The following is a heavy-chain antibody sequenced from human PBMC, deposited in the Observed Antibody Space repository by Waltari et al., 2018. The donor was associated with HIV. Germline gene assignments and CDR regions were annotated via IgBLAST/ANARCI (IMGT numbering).Heavy chain of an antibody. Sequence: QVQLQESGPGLVKPSENLSLTCAVSGDSISSSCWSWIRQTPGKGLEWIGYIYYSGSTNYNPALRNRVPISLDPSKNQFSLKMTSVTVADTALYYCARGGLIAAAGGGERRLDPWGQGTLVTVSS. CDR1: GDSISSSC. CDR3: ARGGLIAAAGGGERRLDP. D-gene: IGHD6-13*01. J-gene: IGHJ5*02. V-gene: IGHV4-59*01. CDR2: IYYSGST.